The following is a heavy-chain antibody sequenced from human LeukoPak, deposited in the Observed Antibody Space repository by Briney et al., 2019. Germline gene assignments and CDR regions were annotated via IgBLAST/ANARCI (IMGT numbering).Heavy chain of an antibody. D-gene: IGHD6-19*01. CDR3: ARPLLSYSSGWHL. CDR2: IYPGDSDT. J-gene: IGHJ3*01. V-gene: IGHV5-51*01. Sequence: GESLKISCKGSGYSFTSYWIGWVRQMPGKGLEWMGSIYPGDSDTRYSPSFQGPITISPDKSISTAYLRWSSLKASDTAMYYRARPLLSYSSGWHLWGQGTMVTVSS. CDR1: GYSFTSYW.